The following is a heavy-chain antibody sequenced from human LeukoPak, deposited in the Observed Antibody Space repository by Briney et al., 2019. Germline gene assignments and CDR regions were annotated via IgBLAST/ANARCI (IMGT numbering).Heavy chain of an antibody. Sequence: GGSLRLSCAASEFIVSSNYMSWVRQAPGKGLEWVSVIYSGDITYYADSVKSRFTISRDNSKNTLYLQMNSLRAEDTAVYYCAKYSSSSSRYNGMDVWGQGTTVTVSS. CDR1: EFIVSSNY. CDR2: IYSGDIT. D-gene: IGHD6-6*01. CDR3: AKYSSSSSRYNGMDV. J-gene: IGHJ6*02. V-gene: IGHV3-53*01.